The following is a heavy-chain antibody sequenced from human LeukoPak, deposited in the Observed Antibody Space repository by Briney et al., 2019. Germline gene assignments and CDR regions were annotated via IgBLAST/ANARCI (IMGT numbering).Heavy chain of an antibody. CDR1: GGSFSGYY. CDR3: ARKGCSSTSCYTSRYYYYMDV. D-gene: IGHD2-2*02. J-gene: IGHJ6*03. V-gene: IGHV4-34*01. CDR2: INHSGST. Sequence: KPSETLSLXCAVYGGSFSGYYWSWIRQPPGKGLEWIGEINHSGSTNYNPSLKSRVTISVDTSKNQFSLKLSSVTAADTAVYYCARKGCSSTSCYTSRYYYYMDVWGKGTTVTVSS.